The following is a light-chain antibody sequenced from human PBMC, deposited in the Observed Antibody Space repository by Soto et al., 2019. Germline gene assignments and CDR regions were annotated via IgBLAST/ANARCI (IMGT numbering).Light chain of an antibody. CDR3: CSYAGTYYV. CDR1: SSDVGAYNY. V-gene: IGLV2-11*01. J-gene: IGLJ1*01. Sequence: QSALTQPRSVSGSPGQSVTISCTGTSSDVGAYNYVSWYQQHPVIAPRLMIYDVNKRPSGVPDRFSGSKSGNPASLTISGLQAEDEADSYCCSYAGTYYVFGTGTKVTVL. CDR2: DVN.